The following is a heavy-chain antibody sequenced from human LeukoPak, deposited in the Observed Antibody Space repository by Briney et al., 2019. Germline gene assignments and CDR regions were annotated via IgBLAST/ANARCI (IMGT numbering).Heavy chain of an antibody. Sequence: PGGPLRLSCAASAFTFSSYWMHWVRQAPGKGLVWGSRINRYGGSIDYADSVKGRFTISRDNAKNTLYLQMRSLRADDTAVYCCARDASGSPGGLWGQGTLVTVSS. CDR3: ARDASGSPGGL. D-gene: IGHD1-26*01. V-gene: IGHV3-74*01. J-gene: IGHJ4*02. CDR2: INRYGGSI. CDR1: AFTFSSYW.